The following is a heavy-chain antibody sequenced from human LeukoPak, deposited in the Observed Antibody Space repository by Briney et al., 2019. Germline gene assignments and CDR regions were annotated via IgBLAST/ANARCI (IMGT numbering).Heavy chain of an antibody. CDR3: ATDLQPFDY. CDR1: GFTFSSYW. CDR2: IKQDGSEK. J-gene: IGHJ4*02. D-gene: IGHD2-2*01. V-gene: IGHV3-7*04. Sequence: EGSLRLSCAASGFTFSSYWMSWVRQAPGKGLEWVANIKQDGSEKYYVDSVKGRFTISRDNANNSLYLQMNTLRAEDTAVYYCATDLQPFDYWGQGTLVTVSS.